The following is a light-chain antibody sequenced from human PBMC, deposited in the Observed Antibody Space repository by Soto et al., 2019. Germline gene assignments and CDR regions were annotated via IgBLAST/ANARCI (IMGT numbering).Light chain of an antibody. CDR2: GAS. CDR3: QQYNSWPLT. V-gene: IGKV3-15*01. J-gene: IGKJ4*01. Sequence: IVMTQYPATLSVSQGERATFSCSASQYISSKVAWYRQKPGQAPRLLIYGASIRATGVPDSFSGRGSGTEFTLSISSLQSEHVAVYYCQQYNSWPLTFGGGTKVDIK. CDR1: QYISSK.